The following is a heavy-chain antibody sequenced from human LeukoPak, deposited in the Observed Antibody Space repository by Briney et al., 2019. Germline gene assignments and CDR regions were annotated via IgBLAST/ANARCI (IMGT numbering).Heavy chain of an antibody. CDR3: ARDLAWDAFDI. CDR2: IHSSSGSI. Sequence: SGGSLRLSCAASGFNLTNYNMNWVRQAPGKGLEWVSSIHSSSGSIYYADSLKGRFTISRDNAKNSLYLQMNSLRAEDTAVYYCARDLAWDAFDIWGQGTVVTVSS. V-gene: IGHV3-21*01. J-gene: IGHJ3*02. CDR1: GFNLTNYN.